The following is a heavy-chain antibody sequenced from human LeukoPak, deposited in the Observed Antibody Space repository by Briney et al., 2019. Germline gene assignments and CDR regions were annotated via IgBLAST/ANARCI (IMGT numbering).Heavy chain of an antibody. V-gene: IGHV4-34*01. J-gene: IGHJ2*01. Sequence: SETLSLTCAVYGGSLSGYIWSWIRQPPGEGLEWIGEINHSGSTNYNPSLKSRVTISLDTSKNQFSLKLNSLTAADTAIYYCARHQGVVDLWGRGTLVTVSS. D-gene: IGHD3-3*01. CDR3: ARHQGVVDL. CDR2: INHSGST. CDR1: GGSLSGYI.